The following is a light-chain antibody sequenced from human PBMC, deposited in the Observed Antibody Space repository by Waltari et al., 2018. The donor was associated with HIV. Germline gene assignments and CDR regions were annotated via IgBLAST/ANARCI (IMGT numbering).Light chain of an antibody. CDR2: GKK. CDR1: SSNLGRNY. Sequence: QSVLTQPPSASGTPGQRVTISCSGSSSNLGRNYVYWYQQLPGTAPKLLILGKKHRPSWVPDRVSGSKSGTSASLAISGLRSEDEADYYCAAWDDSLSGWVFGGGTKLTVL. CDR3: AAWDDSLSGWV. V-gene: IGLV1-47*01. J-gene: IGLJ3*02.